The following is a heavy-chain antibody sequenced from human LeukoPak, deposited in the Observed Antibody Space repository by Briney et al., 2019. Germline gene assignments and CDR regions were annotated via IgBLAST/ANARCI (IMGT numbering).Heavy chain of an antibody. CDR1: GSTFSSYA. CDR2: ISYDGSNK. D-gene: IGHD2-2*01. CDR3: ARDPAAHRDSVGNYGMDV. Sequence: SGGSLRLSCAASGSTFSSYAMHWVRQAPGKGLEWVAVISYDGSNKYYADSVKGRFTISRDNSKNTLYLQMNSLRAEDTAVYYCARDPAAHRDSVGNYGMDVWGQGTTVTVSS. J-gene: IGHJ6*02. V-gene: IGHV3-30-3*01.